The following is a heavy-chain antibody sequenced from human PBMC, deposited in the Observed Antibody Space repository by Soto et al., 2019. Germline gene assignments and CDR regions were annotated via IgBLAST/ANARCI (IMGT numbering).Heavy chain of an antibody. V-gene: IGHV1-69*12. D-gene: IGHD5-12*01. Sequence: QVQLVQSGAEVKKPGSSVTVSCKASGGTFGNSAISWVRQAPGQGLEWMGGILPIFPTPDYAQKFQGRVTITADESTSTVYMELTSLRSEDTAVYYCARDNDRLQLGGNYYYAMGVWGQGTTVTVSS. CDR3: ARDNDRLQLGGNYYYAMGV. CDR1: GGTFGNSA. J-gene: IGHJ6*02. CDR2: ILPIFPTP.